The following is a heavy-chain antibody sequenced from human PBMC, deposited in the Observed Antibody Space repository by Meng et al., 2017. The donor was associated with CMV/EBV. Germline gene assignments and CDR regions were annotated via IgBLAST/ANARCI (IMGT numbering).Heavy chain of an antibody. Sequence: SEKVSCKASGGTFSSYAIRWVRQAPGQGLEGMGGIIPILGIANYAQKFQGRVTITADKSTSTAYMELSSLISEDTAVYYCARDPRRGYSYGGWGQGTLVTVSS. J-gene: IGHJ4*02. CDR1: GGTFSSYA. CDR2: IIPILGIA. CDR3: ARDPRRGYSYGG. D-gene: IGHD5-18*01. V-gene: IGHV1-69*10.